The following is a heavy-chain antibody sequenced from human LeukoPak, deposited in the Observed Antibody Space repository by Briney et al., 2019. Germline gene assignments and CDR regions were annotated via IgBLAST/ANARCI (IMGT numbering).Heavy chain of an antibody. D-gene: IGHD5-12*01. Sequence: SQTLSLTCAISGDSVSSNSVAWNWIRQSPSRGLEWLGRTYYRSKWNNDYAVSVKSRIIINPDASNNQVSLQLYSVTPEDTAVYYCARTQLRFGHLDAFDIWGQGTMVTVSS. CDR3: ARTQLRFGHLDAFDI. V-gene: IGHV6-1*01. J-gene: IGHJ3*02. CDR2: TYYRSKWNN. CDR1: GDSVSSNSVA.